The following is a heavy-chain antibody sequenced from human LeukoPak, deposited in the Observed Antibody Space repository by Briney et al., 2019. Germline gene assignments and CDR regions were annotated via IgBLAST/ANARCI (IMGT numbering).Heavy chain of an antibody. V-gene: IGHV3-30*02. D-gene: IGHD6-19*01. CDR3: AKGGGQWLIYFDC. CDR1: GFTFSSYG. J-gene: IGHJ4*02. Sequence: GGSLRLSCAASGFTFSSYGMHWVRQAPGKGLEWVAFIRYDGNNKYYGDSVKGRFTISRDDSKSTLYLQMNSQRTEYTAVNYFAKGGGQWLIYFDCWGQGAMVSVSS. CDR2: IRYDGNNK.